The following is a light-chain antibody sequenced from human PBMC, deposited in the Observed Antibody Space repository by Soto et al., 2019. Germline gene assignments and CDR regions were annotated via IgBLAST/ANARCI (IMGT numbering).Light chain of an antibody. V-gene: IGKV3-11*01. Sequence: EIVLTQSPATLSLSPGERATLSCRASQSVSRYLAWYQQKPGQAPRLLIYDASNRATGIPARFSGSGSGTDFTLTISSLEPEDVALYYCQQRSNLPPVTFGGGTKVEIK. CDR3: QQRSNLPPVT. J-gene: IGKJ4*01. CDR2: DAS. CDR1: QSVSRY.